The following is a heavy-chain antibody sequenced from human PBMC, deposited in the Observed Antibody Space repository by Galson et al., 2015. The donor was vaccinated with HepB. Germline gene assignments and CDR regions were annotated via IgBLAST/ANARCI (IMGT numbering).Heavy chain of an antibody. CDR1: GFTFSSYA. V-gene: IGHV3-23*01. CDR3: ARDLADDSNDY. D-gene: IGHD3-3*01. J-gene: IGHJ4*02. Sequence: SLRLSCAASGFTFSSYAMNWVRQAPGKGLEWVSTISGGGGDTYYSDSVMGRFTISRDNSKNTLSLQMSSLRADDTAVYYCARDLADDSNDYWGQGTLVAVSS. CDR2: ISGGGGDT.